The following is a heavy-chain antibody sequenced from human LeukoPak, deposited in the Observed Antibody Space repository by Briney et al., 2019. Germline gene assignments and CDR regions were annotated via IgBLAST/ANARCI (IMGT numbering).Heavy chain of an antibody. D-gene: IGHD6-19*01. Sequence: ASVKVSCKASGYTFTGYYMHWVRQAPGQGLEWMGCINPNSGGTNYAQKFQGWVAMTRDTSISTAYMELSRLRSDDTAVYYCARASAVAGTSLYYYGMDVWGQGTTVTVSS. V-gene: IGHV1-2*04. CDR2: INPNSGGT. CDR1: GYTFTGYY. CDR3: ARASAVAGTSLYYYGMDV. J-gene: IGHJ6*02.